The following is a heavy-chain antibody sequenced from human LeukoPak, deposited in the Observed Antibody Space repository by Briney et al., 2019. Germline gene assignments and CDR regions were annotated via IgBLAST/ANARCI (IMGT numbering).Heavy chain of an antibody. D-gene: IGHD3-22*01. V-gene: IGHV3-33*01. CDR3: ARDLEDSSPFGAFDM. CDR2: IWFDGIRK. CDR1: GFTFSNYG. J-gene: IGHJ3*02. Sequence: GGSLRLSCAASGFTFSNYGMHWVRQVPAKGLEWVAAIWFDGIRKYYADSVKGRLTISRDNSKNTLYLQMNSLRAEDTAVYYCARDLEDSSPFGAFDMWGQGTMVTVSS.